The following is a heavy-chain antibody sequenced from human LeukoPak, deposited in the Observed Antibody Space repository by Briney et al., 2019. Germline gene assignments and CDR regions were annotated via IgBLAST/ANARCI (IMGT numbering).Heavy chain of an antibody. CDR1: GFIVSSNY. CDR3: ARAEPAPNYDILTGYWGAFDI. CDR2: IYSGGST. J-gene: IGHJ3*02. D-gene: IGHD3-9*01. V-gene: IGHV3-53*01. Sequence: GGSLRLSCAASGFIVSSNYMSWVRQAPGKGLEWVSVIYSGGSTYYADSVKGRFTISRDNSKNTLYLQMNSLRAEDTAVYYCARAEPAPNYDILTGYWGAFDIWGQGTMVTVSS.